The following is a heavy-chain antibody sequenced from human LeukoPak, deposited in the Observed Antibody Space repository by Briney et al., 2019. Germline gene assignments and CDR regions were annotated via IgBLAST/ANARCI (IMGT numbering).Heavy chain of an antibody. CDR1: GFTFSDYN. V-gene: IGHV3-11*01. CDR3: AKDMVRGYYFDC. Sequence: PGGSLRLSCAASGFTFSDYNMRWIRQAPGKGLEWVSSISRSGSTKYYADSVKGRFTISRDNAKNSLFLQMNSLRAEDTAVYFCAKDMVRGYYFDCWGQGTLITVSS. J-gene: IGHJ4*02. CDR2: ISRSGSTK. D-gene: IGHD3-10*01.